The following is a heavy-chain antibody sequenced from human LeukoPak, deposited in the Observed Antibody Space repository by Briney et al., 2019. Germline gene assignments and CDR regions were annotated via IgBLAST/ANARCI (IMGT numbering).Heavy chain of an antibody. Sequence: SETLSLTCTVSGGSISSSSYYWGWIRQPPGKGLEWIGSIYYSGSTYYNPSLKSRVTISVDTSKNQFSLKLSSVTAADTAVYYCATVTMIVVVINDAFDIWGQGTMVTVSS. CDR1: GGSISSSSYY. CDR3: ATVTMIVVVINDAFDI. V-gene: IGHV4-39*07. J-gene: IGHJ3*02. CDR2: IYYSGST. D-gene: IGHD3-22*01.